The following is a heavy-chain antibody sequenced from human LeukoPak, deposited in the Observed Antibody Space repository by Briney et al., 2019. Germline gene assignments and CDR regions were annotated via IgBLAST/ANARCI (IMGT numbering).Heavy chain of an antibody. CDR2: IYYSGST. CDR3: ARVTYYYDSSGYYDDY. V-gene: IGHV4-31*03. Sequence: SETLSLTCTVSGGSISSGGYYWSWIRQHPGKGLEWIGYIYYSGSTYYNPSLKSRVTISVDTSKNQFSLKLSSVTAADTAVYYCARVTYYYDSSGYYDDYWGQGTLVTVSS. J-gene: IGHJ4*02. CDR1: GGSISSGGYY. D-gene: IGHD3-22*01.